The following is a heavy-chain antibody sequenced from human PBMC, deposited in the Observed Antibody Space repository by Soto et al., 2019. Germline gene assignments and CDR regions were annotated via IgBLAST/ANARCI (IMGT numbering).Heavy chain of an antibody. CDR1: GFTFSSYS. Sequence: EVQLVESGGGLVKPGGSLRLSCAASGFTFSSYSMNWVRQAPGKGLEWVSSISSSSSYIYYADSVKGRFTIARDNAKNSLYLRMNSLRAEDTAVYYCARGVPGDYGDYVDYWGQGTLVTVSS. CDR2: ISSSSSYI. CDR3: ARGVPGDYGDYVDY. D-gene: IGHD4-17*01. J-gene: IGHJ4*02. V-gene: IGHV3-21*01.